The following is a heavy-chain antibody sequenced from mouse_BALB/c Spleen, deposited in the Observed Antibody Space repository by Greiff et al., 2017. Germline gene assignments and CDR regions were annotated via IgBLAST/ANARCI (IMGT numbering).Heavy chain of an antibody. CDR2: ISSGGST. CDR3: ARADYYGYDAMDY. CDR1: GFTFSSYA. D-gene: IGHD1-2*01. V-gene: IGHV5-6-5*01. J-gene: IGHJ4*01. Sequence: EVQLVESGGGLVKPGGSLKLSCAASGFTFSSYAMSWVRQTPEKRLEWVASISSGGSTYYPDSVKGRFTISRDNARNILYLQMSSLRSEDTAMYYCARADYYGYDAMDYWGQGTSVTVSS.